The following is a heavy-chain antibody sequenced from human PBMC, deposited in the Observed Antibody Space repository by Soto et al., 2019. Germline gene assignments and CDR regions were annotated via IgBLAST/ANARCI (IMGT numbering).Heavy chain of an antibody. D-gene: IGHD5-12*01. V-gene: IGHV3-53*01. Sequence: EVQLVESGGGLIQPGGSLRLSCVVSGFTVSSSNYMSWVRQAPGKGLEWVSVIYTGGTTYYADSVKGRFTISRDNSKNPLYLQMNSLRAEDTAVYYCNGYGYWGQGTLVTVSS. J-gene: IGHJ4*02. CDR3: NGYGY. CDR2: IYTGGTT. CDR1: GFTVSSSNY.